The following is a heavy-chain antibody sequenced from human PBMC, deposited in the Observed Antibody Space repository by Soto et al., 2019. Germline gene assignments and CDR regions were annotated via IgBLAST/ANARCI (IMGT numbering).Heavy chain of an antibody. CDR2: IIPLFGTT. J-gene: IGHJ3*01. CDR1: GGTFSTYT. CDR3: ARRLDDRAGEGFDV. Sequence: QVHLVQSGAEVRKPGSSVKVSCKTSGGTFSTYTIYWVRQAPGQGLEWMGRIIPLFGTTKYAQNFQDRVTITADESTSTTYMELSSLRAEDTAVYYCARRLDDRAGEGFDVWGEGTAVTVSA. D-gene: IGHD3-16*01. V-gene: IGHV1-69*18.